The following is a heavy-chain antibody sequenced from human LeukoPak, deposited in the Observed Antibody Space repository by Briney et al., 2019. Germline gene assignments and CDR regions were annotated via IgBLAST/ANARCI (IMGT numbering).Heavy chain of an antibody. Sequence: ASVKVSCKASGYTFTSYYMHWVRQAPGQGLEWMGIINPSGGSTSYAQKFQGRVTTTRDMSTSTVYMELSSLRSEDTAVYYCQARLGEAFDYWGQGTLVTVSS. J-gene: IGHJ4*02. V-gene: IGHV1-46*01. D-gene: IGHD3-10*01. CDR1: GYTFTSYY. CDR3: QARLGEAFDY. CDR2: INPSGGST.